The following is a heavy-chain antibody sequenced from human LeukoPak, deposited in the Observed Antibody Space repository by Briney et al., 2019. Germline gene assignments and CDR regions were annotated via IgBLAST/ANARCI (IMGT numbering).Heavy chain of an antibody. J-gene: IGHJ4*02. CDR3: ARVSSSGYNLGVYFDY. CDR2: IYYSGST. Sequence: SETLCLTCTVSGGSISSSSYYWGWIRQPPGKGLEWIGSIYYSGSTYYNPSLKSRVTISVDTSKNQFSLKLSSVTAADTAVYYCARVSSSGYNLGVYFDYWGQGTLVTVSS. D-gene: IGHD3-22*01. V-gene: IGHV4-39*01. CDR1: GGSISSSSYY.